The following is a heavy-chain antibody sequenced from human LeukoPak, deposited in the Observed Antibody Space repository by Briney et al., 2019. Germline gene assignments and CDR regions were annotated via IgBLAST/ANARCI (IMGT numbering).Heavy chain of an antibody. CDR1: GFTFSNAW. Sequence: GGSLRLSCADSGFTFSNAWMSWVRQAPGKGLEWVGRIKSKTDGGTTDNAAPVKGRFTISRDDSKNTLYLQMNSPKTEDTAVYYCTTGYSYGYIYYYYYMDVWGKGTTVTVSS. CDR3: TTGYSYGYIYYYYYMDV. V-gene: IGHV3-15*01. J-gene: IGHJ6*03. D-gene: IGHD5-18*01. CDR2: IKSKTDGGTT.